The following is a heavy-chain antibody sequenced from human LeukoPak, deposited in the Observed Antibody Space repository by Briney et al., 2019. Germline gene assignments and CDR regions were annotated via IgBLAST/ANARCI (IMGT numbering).Heavy chain of an antibody. D-gene: IGHD2-2*01. Sequence: SETLSLTCTVAGGSINSYYWSRIRQPPGKGLEWIGYIHYSGNTNYNPPLKSRVTISIDMYKKQFSLKLSSVTAADTAVYYCARLWGYCSSTSCYGASYFDSWGQGTLVTVSS. CDR2: IHYSGNT. CDR3: ARLWGYCSSTSCYGASYFDS. J-gene: IGHJ5*01. CDR1: GGSINSYY. V-gene: IGHV4-59*01.